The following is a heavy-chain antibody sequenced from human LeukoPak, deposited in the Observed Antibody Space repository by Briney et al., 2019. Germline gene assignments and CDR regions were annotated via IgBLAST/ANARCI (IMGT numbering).Heavy chain of an antibody. J-gene: IGHJ4*02. Sequence: GGSLRLSCAASGFTFSTYAMNWVRQAPGEGLEWVSAISGSGAKTYYADFVKGRFTISRDNSKNTLYLQMNSLRAEDTAVYYCAKEYSGSFSPFPSYFDYWGQGTLVTVSS. CDR1: GFTFSTYA. V-gene: IGHV3-23*01. D-gene: IGHD1-26*01. CDR3: AKEYSGSFSPFPSYFDY. CDR2: ISGSGAKT.